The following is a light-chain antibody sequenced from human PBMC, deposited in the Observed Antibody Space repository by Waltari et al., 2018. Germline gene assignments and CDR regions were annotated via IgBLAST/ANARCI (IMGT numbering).Light chain of an antibody. J-gene: IGKJ4*01. V-gene: IGKV3-20*01. CDR1: QSVSSNY. CDR2: GAS. CDR3: QQYGSSLSLT. Sequence: EIVLTQSPGTLSLSPGERATLPCRASQSVSSNYLAWYQQKPGQAPRLLIYGASSRATGATDRFSGSGSGTDFTLTITRLEPEDFAVYYCQQYGSSLSLTFGGGTKVEIK.